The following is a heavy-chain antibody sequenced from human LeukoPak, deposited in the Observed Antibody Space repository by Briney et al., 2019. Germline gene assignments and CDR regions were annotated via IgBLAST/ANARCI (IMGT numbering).Heavy chain of an antibody. J-gene: IGHJ4*02. CDR3: AHSKRSSSWLTLFDY. CDR1: GLSLSPRGLG. V-gene: IGHV2-5*02. Sequence: SGPTLVNPTQTLTVTFTFSGLSLSPRGLGVGWIRQPPGKDLEWLPLISWDDHKRYSPSLKSRLTITNDTSKNQVVLTMTNMDPVDTATYYCAHSKRSSSWLTLFDYWGQGTLVTVSS. CDR2: ISWDDHK. D-gene: IGHD6-13*01.